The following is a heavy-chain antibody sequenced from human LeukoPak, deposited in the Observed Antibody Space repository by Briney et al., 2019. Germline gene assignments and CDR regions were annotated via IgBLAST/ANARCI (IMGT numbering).Heavy chain of an antibody. CDR3: ARGNWNYASFWFDP. D-gene: IGHD1-7*01. CDR1: CGSISSYY. V-gene: IGHV4-59*01. J-gene: IGHJ5*02. Sequence: PSETLSLTCTVSCGSISSYYWSWIRQPPGKGPEWIGYISYSGSTNYNPSLKSRVSISVETSKNQFSLKLSSVTAADTAVYYCARGNWNYASFWFDPWGQGTLVTVSS. CDR2: ISYSGST.